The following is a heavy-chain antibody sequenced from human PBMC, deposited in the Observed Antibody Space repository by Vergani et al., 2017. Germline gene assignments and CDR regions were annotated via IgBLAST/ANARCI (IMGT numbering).Heavy chain of an antibody. D-gene: IGHD4-11*01. V-gene: IGHV4-34*01. CDR2: IDHTGRP. Sequence: QVQLQQWGGGLLKPSETLSLTCVVNGGSFTSYHWTWIRQSPGEGLECVGDIDHTGRPDYNPSLKSRLTMSVDKSRNQFSLTLTSVTATDTAIYFCSRVNTETNGHLYYYYYMDVWGQGTAVTVS. CDR3: SRVNTETNGHLYYYYYMDV. J-gene: IGHJ6*03. CDR1: GGSFTSYH.